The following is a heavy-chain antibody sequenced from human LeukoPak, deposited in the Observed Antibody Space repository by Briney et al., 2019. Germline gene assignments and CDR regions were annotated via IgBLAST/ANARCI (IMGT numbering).Heavy chain of an antibody. CDR2: INHSGST. CDR1: GGSFSGYY. Sequence: SETLSLTCAVYGGSFSGYYWSWIRQPPGKGLEWIGEINHSGSTNYNPSLKSRVTISVDTSKNQFSLKLSFVTAADTAVYYCARGIAAAGTRWFDPWGQGTLVTVSS. J-gene: IGHJ5*02. D-gene: IGHD6-13*01. V-gene: IGHV4-34*01. CDR3: ARGIAAAGTRWFDP.